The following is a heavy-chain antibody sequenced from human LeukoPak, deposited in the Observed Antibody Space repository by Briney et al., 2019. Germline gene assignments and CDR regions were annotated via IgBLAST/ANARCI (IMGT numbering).Heavy chain of an antibody. D-gene: IGHD4-17*01. CDR3: ARDYGDYAWYGAVRYYYYYMDV. V-gene: IGHV4-61*02. Sequence: PSETLSLTCNVSGGSINSGSYYWSWIRQPARKGLEWIGRIYTSGSTNYNPSLKSRVTISVDTSKNQFSLKLSSVTAADTAVYYCARDYGDYAWYGAVRYYYYYMDVWGKGTTVTVSS. CDR2: IYTSGST. J-gene: IGHJ6*03. CDR1: GGSINSGSYY.